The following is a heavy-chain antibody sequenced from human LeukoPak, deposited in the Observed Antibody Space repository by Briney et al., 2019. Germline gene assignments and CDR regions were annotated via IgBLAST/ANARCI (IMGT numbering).Heavy chain of an antibody. Sequence: ASVKVSCKSSLYTFTNYGFCCLRQTPGQGGEWVGWTSAYNGNTNNAPRFQGRVTLTTQTSTTTAYMELTTLRSDDTAVYYCARVYSNSHEPDYWGQGTLVTVSS. D-gene: IGHD6-13*01. CDR1: LYTFTNYG. CDR2: TSAYNGNT. J-gene: IGHJ4*02. V-gene: IGHV1-18*01. CDR3: ARVYSNSHEPDY.